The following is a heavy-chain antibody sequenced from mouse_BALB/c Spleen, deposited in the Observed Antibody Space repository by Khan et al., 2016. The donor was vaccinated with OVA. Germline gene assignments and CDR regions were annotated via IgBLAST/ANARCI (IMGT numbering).Heavy chain of an antibody. Sequence: EVKLEESGGGLVQPGGSRKLSCAASGFTFNSYGMHWVRQAPEKGLEWVAYISGDSNTIYYADTVKGRFPISRDNPKNTLFLQMTSRMSEDTAMYYCATSDFYGYYVDYWGPGTTLTVS. CDR3: ATSDFYGYYVDY. V-gene: IGHV5-17*02. J-gene: IGHJ2*01. CDR2: ISGDSNTI. CDR1: GFTFNSYG. D-gene: IGHD1-1*01.